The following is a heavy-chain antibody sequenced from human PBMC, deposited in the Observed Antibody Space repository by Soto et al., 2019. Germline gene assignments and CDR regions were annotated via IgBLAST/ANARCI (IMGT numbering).Heavy chain of an antibody. V-gene: IGHV1-69*13. CDR3: ARGAAYCGGDCSIRGWFDP. J-gene: IGHJ5*02. CDR2: IIPIFGTA. D-gene: IGHD2-21*02. CDR1: GGTFSSYA. Sequence: SVKVSCTASGGTFSSYALSWVRQAPGQGLEWMGGIIPIFGTANYAQKFQGRVTITADESTSTAYMELSSLRSEDTAVYYCARGAAYCGGDCSIRGWFDPWGQGTLVTVSS.